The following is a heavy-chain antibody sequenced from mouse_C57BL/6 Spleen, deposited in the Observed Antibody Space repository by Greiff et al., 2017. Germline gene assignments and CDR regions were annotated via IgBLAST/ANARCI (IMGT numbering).Heavy chain of an antibody. CDR1: GFTFSSYG. Sequence: EVKLVESGGDLVKPGGSLKLSCAASGFTFSSYGMSWVRQTPDTRLEWVATNSSGGSFTYYPASVKGRFTISRDNAKNPLSLQLRSLKSAVTASNKIVHAVSTIRMVVSSRMCPGSVKGRFTISRDNAKNTLDLQMASLESEDIAMDNCARHLSDSSWFAYWGQGTLVPVSA. V-gene: IGHV5-6*01. J-gene: IGHJ3*01. D-gene: IGHD2-3*01. CDR3: VHAVSTIRMVVSSRMCPGSVKGRFTISRDNAKNTLDLQMASLESEDIAMDNCARHLSDSSWFAY. CDR2: NSSGGSFT.